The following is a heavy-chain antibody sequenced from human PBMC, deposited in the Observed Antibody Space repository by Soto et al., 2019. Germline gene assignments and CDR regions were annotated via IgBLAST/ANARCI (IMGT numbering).Heavy chain of an antibody. D-gene: IGHD6-13*01. CDR3: ASPKVTSSWSSDY. CDR1: GFTFNSYA. Sequence: PGGSLRLSCAASGFTFNSYAMTWVRQAPGKGLEWVSAIGGNSEDAFYADSVKGRFTISRDNSKNTLYLQMNSLRVEDTAVYYCASPKVTSSWSSDYWGQGTLVTVSS. J-gene: IGHJ4*02. CDR2: IGGNSEDA. V-gene: IGHV3-23*01.